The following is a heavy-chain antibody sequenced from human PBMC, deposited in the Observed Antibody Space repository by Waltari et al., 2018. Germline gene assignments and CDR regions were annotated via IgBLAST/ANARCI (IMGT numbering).Heavy chain of an antibody. CDR1: GFTVSSNY. Sequence: EVQLVESGGGLIQPGGSLRLSCAASGFTVSSNYMSWVRQAPGKGLEWVAVFYSGGRTYYADSVKGRFTISRDNSKNTLYLQMNSLRAEDTAVYYCARGSLRFLEWFTFDYWGQGTLVTVSS. CDR2: FYSGGRT. J-gene: IGHJ4*02. CDR3: ARGSLRFLEWFTFDY. D-gene: IGHD3-3*01. V-gene: IGHV3-53*01.